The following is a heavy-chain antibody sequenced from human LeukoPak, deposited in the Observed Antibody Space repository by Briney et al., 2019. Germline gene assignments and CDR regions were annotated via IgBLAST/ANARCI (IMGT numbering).Heavy chain of an antibody. CDR1: GFTFDDYA. CDR3: AKSMTSITMVRGVILVNWFDP. CDR2: ISWNSGSI. Sequence: GRSLRLSCAASGFTFDDYAMHWVRQAPGKGLEWVSGISWNSGSIGYADSVKGRFTISRVNAKNSLYLQMNSLRAEDTALYYCAKSMTSITMVRGVILVNWFDPWGQGTLVTVSS. D-gene: IGHD3-10*01. V-gene: IGHV3-9*01. J-gene: IGHJ5*02.